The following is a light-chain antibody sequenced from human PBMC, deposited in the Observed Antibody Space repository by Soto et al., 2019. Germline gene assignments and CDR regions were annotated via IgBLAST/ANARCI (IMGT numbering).Light chain of an antibody. CDR2: DAS. V-gene: IGKV3-11*01. Sequence: DIVFRKSPATLSLTHQERATLSCRASQSVSSYLAWYQQKPVQAPRLLISDASNRATGIPVRFSGSGSGTDFTLTISSLEAEDSAVYYCQQRSNGHSITFAQGTRLEFK. CDR3: QQRSNGHSIT. CDR1: QSVSSY. J-gene: IGKJ5*01.